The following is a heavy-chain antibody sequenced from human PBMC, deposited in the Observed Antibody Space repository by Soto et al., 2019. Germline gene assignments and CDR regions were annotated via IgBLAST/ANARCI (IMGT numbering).Heavy chain of an antibody. CDR3: ARGYCSGGSCYYYFDY. D-gene: IGHD2-15*01. J-gene: IGHJ4*02. Sequence: GGSLRLSCAASGFTFSNYNMNWVRQAPGKGLEWVSSISSSSSYIYYADSVKGRFTISRDNAKNSLYLQMNSLRAEDTAVYYCARGYCSGGSCYYYFDYWGQGTLVTVSS. V-gene: IGHV3-21*01. CDR1: GFTFSNYN. CDR2: ISSSSSYI.